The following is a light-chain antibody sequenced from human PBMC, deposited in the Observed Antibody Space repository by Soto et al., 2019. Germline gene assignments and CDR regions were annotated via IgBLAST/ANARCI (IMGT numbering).Light chain of an antibody. CDR3: QQYNSYSPWT. V-gene: IGKV3-15*01. CDR2: GVT. CDR1: QYINTR. J-gene: IGKJ1*01. Sequence: EIVLTQSPATLSSFPGDRVTLSCRASQYINTRLAGYQHIPCQAPRLLIYGVTARAPGVPARFSGSGSGTEFTLTISSLQPGDFATYYCQQYNSYSPWTFGQGTKVDIK.